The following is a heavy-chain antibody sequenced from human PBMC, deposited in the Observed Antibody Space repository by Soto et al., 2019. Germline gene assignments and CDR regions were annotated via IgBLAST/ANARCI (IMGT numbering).Heavy chain of an antibody. Sequence: SENLSITCTFSGGSISIYYWSWIRQPAGKGLEWIGRIYSSGSTNYNPSLKRRVTMSVDTSKNQFSLKLSSVTAADTALYYCARGGSSSGYYYYYGMDVWGQGTTVTVSS. D-gene: IGHD6-6*01. CDR2: IYSSGST. J-gene: IGHJ6*01. CDR1: GGSISIYY. CDR3: ARGGSSSGYYYYYGMDV. V-gene: IGHV4-4*07.